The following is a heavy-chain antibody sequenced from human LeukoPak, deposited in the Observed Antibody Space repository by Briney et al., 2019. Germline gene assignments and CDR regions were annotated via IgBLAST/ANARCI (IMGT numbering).Heavy chain of an antibody. D-gene: IGHD2-8*01. CDR2: IKSKTDGGTT. CDR1: GFTFSNAW. CDR3: TVNDPRLDR. V-gene: IGHV3-15*01. J-gene: IGHJ5*02. Sequence: GGSLRLSCAASGFTFSNAWMSWVRQVPGKGLEWLGRIKSKTDGGTTGYAAPVQGRFTISRDDSRNRQYLQMNSLKIEDTGVYYCTVNDPRLDRWGQGTLVTVSS.